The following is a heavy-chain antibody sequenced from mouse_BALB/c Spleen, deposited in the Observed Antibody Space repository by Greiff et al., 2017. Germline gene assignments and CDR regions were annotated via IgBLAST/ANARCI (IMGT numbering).Heavy chain of an antibody. CDR2: INPGSGGT. CDR1: GYAFTNYL. CDR3: ARTYYDYAGYAMDC. V-gene: IGHV1-54*01. J-gene: IGHJ4*01. D-gene: IGHD2-4*01. Sequence: QVQLQQPGAELVRPGTSVKVSCKASGYAFTNYLIEWVKQRPGQGLEWIGVINPGSGGTNYNEKFKGKATLTADKSSSTAYMQLSSLTSDDSAVYFCARTYYDYAGYAMDCWGQGTTVTVSS.